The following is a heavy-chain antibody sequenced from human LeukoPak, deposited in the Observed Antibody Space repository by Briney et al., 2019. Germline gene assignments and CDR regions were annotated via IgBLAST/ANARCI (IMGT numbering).Heavy chain of an antibody. CDR3: ARESVAGDY. V-gene: IGHV4-34*01. CDR2: IYHSGST. J-gene: IGHJ4*02. Sequence: PSETLSLTCAVYGGSFSGYYWSWIRQPPGKGLEWIGEIYHSGSTNYNPSLKSRVTISVDTSKNQFSLKLSSVTAADTAVYYCARESVAGDYWGQGTLVAVSS. CDR1: GGSFSGYY. D-gene: IGHD6-19*01.